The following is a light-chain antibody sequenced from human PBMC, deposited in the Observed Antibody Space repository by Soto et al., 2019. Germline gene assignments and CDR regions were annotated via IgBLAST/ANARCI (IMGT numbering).Light chain of an antibody. CDR3: QKQKSAHLN. V-gene: IGKV1-27*01. CDR1: LHISNY. CDR2: AAS. J-gene: IGKJ4*01. Sequence: DIQMTQSPSSLSASVRDIVTITCRSSLHISNYLACYQQKPGKIPNLLIYAASTFQAGVPSRFSGSGSGTDFTLTISSLQPEDVVAYYCQKQKSAHLNLGGGTKVDTK.